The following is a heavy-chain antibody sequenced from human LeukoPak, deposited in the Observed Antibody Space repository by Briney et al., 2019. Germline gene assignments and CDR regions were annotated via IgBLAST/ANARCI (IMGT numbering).Heavy chain of an antibody. J-gene: IGHJ3*02. CDR3: ARGPVVVTAFDI. CDR2: IYHSGST. CDR1: GYSISSGYY. V-gene: IGHV4-38-2*02. D-gene: IGHD2-21*02. Sequence: SETLSLTCTVSGYSISSGYYWGWIRQPPGKGLEWIGSIYHSGSTYYNPSLKSRVTISVDTSKNQFSLKLSSVTAADTAVYYCARGPVVVTAFDIWGQGTMVTVSS.